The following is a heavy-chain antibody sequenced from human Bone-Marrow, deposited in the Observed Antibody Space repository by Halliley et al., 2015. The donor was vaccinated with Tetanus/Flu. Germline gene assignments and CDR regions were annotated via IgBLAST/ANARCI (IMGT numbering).Heavy chain of an antibody. CDR2: IWYDGTNK. D-gene: IGHD2-8*01. Sequence: SLRLSCAASGFTFSSYGMHWVRQAPGKGLQWVAAIWYDGTNKDYADSVKGRFTISRDNSKNTVFLQMNSLRAEDTAVYYCAREIPYCINGVCSPEYWGQGTLVTVSS. V-gene: IGHV3-33*01. CDR3: AREIPYCINGVCSPEY. CDR1: GFTFSSYG. J-gene: IGHJ4*02.